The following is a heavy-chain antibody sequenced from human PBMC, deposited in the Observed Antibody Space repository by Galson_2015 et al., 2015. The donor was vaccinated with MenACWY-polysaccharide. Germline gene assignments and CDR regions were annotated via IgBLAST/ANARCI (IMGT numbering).Heavy chain of an antibody. J-gene: IGHJ3*02. CDR1: GYTFTSYG. CDR3: AVSPDAFDI. V-gene: IGHV1-18*01. CDR2: ISAYNGNT. Sequence: SGAEVKKPGESLKISCTASGYTFTSYGISWVRQAPGRGLEWMGWISAYNGNTNYAQKLQGRVTMTTDTSTSTAYMELRSLRSDDTAVYYCAVSPDAFDIWGQGTMVTVSS.